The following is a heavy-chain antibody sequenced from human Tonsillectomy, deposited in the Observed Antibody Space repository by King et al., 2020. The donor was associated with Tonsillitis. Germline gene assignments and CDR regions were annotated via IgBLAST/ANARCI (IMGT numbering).Heavy chain of an antibody. V-gene: IGHV5-51*01. Sequence: QLVQSGAVVKKPGESLKISCKDSGYNFPTYWIGWVRQLPGKGLEWMGIIYSGGSETRYSPSFQGRVTISADKSITTAYLQWTSLKASDTAMYYCARRFGSGMSQYYFDYWGQRTLVTVSS. CDR3: ARRFGSGMSQYYFDY. D-gene: IGHD3-10*01. CDR1: GYNFPTYW. J-gene: IGHJ4*02. CDR2: IYSGGSET.